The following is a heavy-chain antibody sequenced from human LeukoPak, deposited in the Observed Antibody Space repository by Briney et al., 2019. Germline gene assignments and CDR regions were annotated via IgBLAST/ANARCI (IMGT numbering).Heavy chain of an antibody. D-gene: IGHD2-15*01. CDR2: IYSSGRT. CDR1: GASMSNSF. CDR3: ARAPAGCGGTCSFDY. V-gene: IGHV4-4*07. Sequence: SETLSLTCSVSGASMSNSFWSWIRQPAGKGLEWIGRIYSSGRTNYNPSLKSRVTLSIDTSNNQFSLKLTSVTAADTALYYCARAPAGCGGTCSFDYWGQGTLVTVSS. J-gene: IGHJ4*02.